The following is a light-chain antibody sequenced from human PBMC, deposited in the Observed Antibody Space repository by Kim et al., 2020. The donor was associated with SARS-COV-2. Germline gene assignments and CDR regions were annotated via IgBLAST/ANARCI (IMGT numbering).Light chain of an antibody. CDR1: NIGSKS. J-gene: IGLJ2*01. CDR3: QVWDSSSDHVV. CDR2: YDS. Sequence: ELTQPPSVSVAPGKTARITCGGNNIGSKSLHWYQQKPGQAPVLVIYYDSDRPSGIPERFSGSNSGNTATLTISRVEAGDEADYYCQVWDSSSDHVVFGGGTQLTVL. V-gene: IGLV3-21*04.